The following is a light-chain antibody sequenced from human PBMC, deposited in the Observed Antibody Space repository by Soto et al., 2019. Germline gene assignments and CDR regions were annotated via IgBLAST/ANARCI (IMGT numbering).Light chain of an antibody. CDR1: QSISSW. V-gene: IGKV1-5*01. J-gene: IGKJ1*01. CDR2: DAS. Sequence: DIQMTQSPSTLSASVGDRVTITCRASQSISSWLAWYQQKPGKAPKLLIYDASSLESGVPSRFSGSASGTEFTLTISNLESDDFASYYCQQYHRYSTFGQGTKVDIK. CDR3: QQYHRYST.